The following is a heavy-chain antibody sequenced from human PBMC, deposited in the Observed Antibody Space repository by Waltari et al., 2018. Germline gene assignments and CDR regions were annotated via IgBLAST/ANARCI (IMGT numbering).Heavy chain of an antibody. V-gene: IGHV1-8*01. CDR3: VRNFPDFAH. CDR2: MSPKSNYA. CDR1: GYTFINHD. Sequence: QVQLMQSGAEVKKPGASVRVSCKSSGYTFINHDINWIRQAPGQGLEWMGWMSPKSNYAGYAPSFRVRLTITRDISVTTTYMELGSLRSEDTAVYYCVRNFPDFAHWGQGTLVTVSS. J-gene: IGHJ5*02.